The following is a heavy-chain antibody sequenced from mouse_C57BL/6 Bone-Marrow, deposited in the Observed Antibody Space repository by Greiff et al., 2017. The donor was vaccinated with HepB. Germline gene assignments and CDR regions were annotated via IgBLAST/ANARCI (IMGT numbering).Heavy chain of an antibody. J-gene: IGHJ4*01. Sequence: EVQLQESGPGLVKPSQSLSLTCSVTGYSITSGYYWNWIRQFPGNKLEWMGYISYDGSNNYNPSLKNRISITRDTSKNQFFLKLNSVTTEDTATYYCARVTVVAYYYAMDYWGQGTSVTVSS. CDR2: ISYDGSN. CDR3: ARVTVVAYYYAMDY. CDR1: GYSITSGYY. D-gene: IGHD1-1*01. V-gene: IGHV3-6*01.